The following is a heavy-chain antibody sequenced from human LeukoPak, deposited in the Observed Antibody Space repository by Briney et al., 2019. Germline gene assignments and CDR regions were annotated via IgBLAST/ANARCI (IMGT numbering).Heavy chain of an antibody. V-gene: IGHV3-23*01. CDR2: ISGSGDST. CDR1: GFTFSNYA. D-gene: IGHD5-18*01. Sequence: AGGSLRLSCAASGFTFSNYAMSWVRQAPGEGLEWVSAISGSGDSTYYADSVKARFTISRDNSKNTLYLQMNSLRAEDTAVYYCAKAGYSYGYGLRDYYYYYMDVWGKGTTVTVSS. J-gene: IGHJ6*03. CDR3: AKAGYSYGYGLRDYYYYYMDV.